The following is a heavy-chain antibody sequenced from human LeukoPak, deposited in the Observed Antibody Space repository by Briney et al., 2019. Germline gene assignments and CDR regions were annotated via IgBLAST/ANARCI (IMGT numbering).Heavy chain of an antibody. V-gene: IGHV3-9*03. J-gene: IGHJ4*02. CDR2: ISWNSGSI. D-gene: IGHD4-23*01. Sequence: QPGRSLRLSCAASGYTFDDYAMHWVRQAPGKGLEWVSGISWNSGSIGYADSVKGRFTISRDNAKNSLYLQMNSLRAEDMALYYCAKDMGPYGGNSPDYWGQGTLVTVSS. CDR1: GYTFDDYA. CDR3: AKDMGPYGGNSPDY.